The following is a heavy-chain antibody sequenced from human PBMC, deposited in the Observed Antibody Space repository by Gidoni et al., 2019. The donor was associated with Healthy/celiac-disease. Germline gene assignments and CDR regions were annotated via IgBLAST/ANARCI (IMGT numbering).Heavy chain of an antibody. V-gene: IGHV3-15*01. CDR2: IKSKTDGGTT. Sequence: EVQLVESGGGLVKPGGSLRLSCAASGFTFSNAWMSWVRQAPGKGLEWVGRIKSKTDGGTTDYAAPVKGRFTISRDDSKNTLYLQMNSLKTEDTAVYYCTTDYKVVEGYYGSGSYPYFDYWGQGTLVTVSS. J-gene: IGHJ4*02. CDR3: TTDYKVVEGYYGSGSYPYFDY. D-gene: IGHD3-10*01. CDR1: GFTFSNAW.